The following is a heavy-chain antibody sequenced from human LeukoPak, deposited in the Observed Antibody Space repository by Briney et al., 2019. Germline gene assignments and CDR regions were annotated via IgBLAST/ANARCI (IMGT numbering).Heavy chain of an antibody. CDR1: GFTFSSYG. V-gene: IGHV3-30*18. CDR2: ISYDGSNK. D-gene: IGHD3-9*01. CDR3: AKYDILGVPNFYYYYGMDV. J-gene: IGHJ6*02. Sequence: PGGSLRLSCAASGFTFSSYGMHWVRQAPGKGLEWVAVISYDGSNKYYADSVKGRFTITRDNSKNTLYLQMNSLRAEDTAVYYCAKYDILGVPNFYYYYGMDVWGQGTTVTVSS.